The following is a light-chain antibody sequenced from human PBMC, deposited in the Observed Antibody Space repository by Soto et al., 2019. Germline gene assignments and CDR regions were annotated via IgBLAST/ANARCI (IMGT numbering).Light chain of an antibody. CDR1: QTVSNQ. CDR3: QQRAGSST. Sequence: EIVLTQSPVTLSLSPGERATLSCRASQTVSNQLAWYQQKPGQAPRLLIYDASRRVTGIPARFSGSGSGTDFTLTLSSLEPEDFPVYYCQQRAGSSTFGQGTRLESK. CDR2: DAS. J-gene: IGKJ5*01. V-gene: IGKV3-11*01.